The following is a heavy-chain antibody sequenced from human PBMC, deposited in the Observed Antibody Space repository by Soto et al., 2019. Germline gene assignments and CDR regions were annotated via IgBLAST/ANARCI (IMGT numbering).Heavy chain of an antibody. D-gene: IGHD6-6*01. CDR2: ISYDGSNK. V-gene: IGHV3-30-3*01. CDR1: GFTFSSYA. J-gene: IGHJ4*02. CDR3: ARASIAAPSDY. Sequence: QAQLVESGGGVVQPGRSLRLSCAASGFTFSSYAMHWVRQAPGKGLEWVAVISYDGSNKYYADSVKGRFTISRDNSKNTLYLQMNSLRAEDTAVYYCARASIAAPSDYWGQGTLVTVSS.